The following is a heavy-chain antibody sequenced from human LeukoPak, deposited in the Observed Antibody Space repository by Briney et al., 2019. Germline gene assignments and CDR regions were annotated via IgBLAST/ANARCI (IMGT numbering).Heavy chain of an antibody. CDR2: INPNSGGT. J-gene: IGHJ4*02. V-gene: IGHV1-2*02. CDR3: ARVRGYGRTFDY. CDR1: VYTLTGYY. Sequence: GASVKVSCKASVYTLTGYYMHWVRQAPGQGLEWMGWINPNSGGTNYAQKFQGRVTMTRDTSISTAYMELSRLRSDDTAVYYCARVRGYGRTFDYWGQGTLVTVSS. D-gene: IGHD5-12*01.